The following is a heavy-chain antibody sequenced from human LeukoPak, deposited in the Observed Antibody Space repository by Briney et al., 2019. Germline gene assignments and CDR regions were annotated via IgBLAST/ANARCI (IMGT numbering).Heavy chain of an antibody. D-gene: IGHD6-6*01. J-gene: IGHJ4*02. CDR3: AKDRRSSSSSRYFDY. CDR1: GFTFSSYA. CDR2: ISGSGGST. V-gene: IGHV3-23*01. Sequence: GSLRLSCAASGFTFSSYAMSWVRQAPGKGLEWVSGISGSGGSTYYADSVKSRFTISRDNSKNTLYLQMNSLRAEDTAVYYCAKDRRSSSSSRYFDYWGQGTLVTVSS.